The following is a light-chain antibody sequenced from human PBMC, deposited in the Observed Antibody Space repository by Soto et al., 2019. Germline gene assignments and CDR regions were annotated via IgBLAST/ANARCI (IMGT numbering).Light chain of an antibody. CDR3: QTWGTGTWV. CDR1: SGHSSYA. J-gene: IGLJ3*02. V-gene: IGLV4-69*01. Sequence: QAVVTQSPSASAPLGASVRLTCTLSSGHSSYAIAWHQQQPEKGPRYLMKVDSDGSHIKGDGIPDRFSGSSSGAERYLTISSLQSEDEADYYCQTWGTGTWVFGGGTKLTVL. CDR2: VDSDGSH.